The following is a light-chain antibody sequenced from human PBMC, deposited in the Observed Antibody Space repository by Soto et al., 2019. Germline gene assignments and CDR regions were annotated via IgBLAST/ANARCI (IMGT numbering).Light chain of an antibody. CDR2: AAS. Sequence: EVVMTQSPATLSVSPGDRATLSCRASEDVTSSLAWYQQKPGQPPRLLIHAASTRATDVPARFSGGGSETEFTLTISSLQSEDFAVYYCQQYNIWPLWTFGQGTKVDIK. CDR1: EDVTSS. V-gene: IGKV3-15*01. CDR3: QQYNIWPLWT. J-gene: IGKJ1*01.